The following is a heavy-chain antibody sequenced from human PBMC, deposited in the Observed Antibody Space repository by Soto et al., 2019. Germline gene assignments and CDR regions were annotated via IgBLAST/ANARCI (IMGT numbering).Heavy chain of an antibody. Sequence: QVQLQESGPGLVKPSGTLSLTCAVSSGSISSSNWWSWVRQPPGKGLEWIGEIYHSGSTNYNPSLKSRVTISVDKSKNQFSLKLSSVTAADTAVYYCARARPGSYRRDPHAFDIWGQGTMVTVSS. CDR2: IYHSGST. D-gene: IGHD3-16*02. V-gene: IGHV4-4*02. CDR3: ARARPGSYRRDPHAFDI. CDR1: SGSISSSNW. J-gene: IGHJ3*02.